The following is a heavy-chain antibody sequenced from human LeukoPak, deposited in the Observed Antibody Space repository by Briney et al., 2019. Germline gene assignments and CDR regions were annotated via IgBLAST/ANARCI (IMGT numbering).Heavy chain of an antibody. D-gene: IGHD3-10*01. CDR1: GGTFSSYA. CDR3: ASLGITMVRGASGGDY. CDR2: IIPILGIA. Sequence: SVKVSCKASGGTFSSYAISWVRQAPGQGLEWMGRIIPILGIANYAQKFQGRVTITADKSTSTAYMELSSLRSEDTAVYYCASLGITMVRGASGGDYWGQGTLVTVSS. J-gene: IGHJ4*02. V-gene: IGHV1-69*04.